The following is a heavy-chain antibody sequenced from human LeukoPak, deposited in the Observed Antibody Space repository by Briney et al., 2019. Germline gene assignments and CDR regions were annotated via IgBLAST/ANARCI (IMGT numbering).Heavy chain of an antibody. CDR1: GFTFSSYG. CDR3: ARDWYSSSWYYFDY. Sequence: GGSLRLSCAASGFTFSSYGMHWVRQAPGKGLEWVGVIWYDGSNKYYADSVKGRFIISRDNSKNTLYLQMNSLRAEDTAVYYCARDWYSSSWYYFDYWGQGTLVTVSS. V-gene: IGHV3-33*01. CDR2: IWYDGSNK. J-gene: IGHJ4*02. D-gene: IGHD6-13*01.